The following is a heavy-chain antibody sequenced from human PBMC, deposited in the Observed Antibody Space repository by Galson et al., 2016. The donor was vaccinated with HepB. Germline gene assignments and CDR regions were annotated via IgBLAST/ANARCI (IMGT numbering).Heavy chain of an antibody. CDR1: GFTFRSYS. J-gene: IGHJ4*02. CDR3: ARSVEGSFDY. V-gene: IGHV3-48*04. Sequence: SLRLSCAASGFTFRSYSMNWVRQAPGKGLEWVSYISVHYTIYYADSVRGRFTISRDNAKNSVYPQMNSLRAEDTAVYFCARSVEGSFDYWGQGALVTVSS. CDR2: ISVHYTI.